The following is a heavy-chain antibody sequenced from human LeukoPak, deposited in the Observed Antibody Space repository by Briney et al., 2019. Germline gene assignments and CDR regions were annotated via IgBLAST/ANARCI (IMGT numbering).Heavy chain of an antibody. V-gene: IGHV3-48*04. CDR1: GFTFSSYS. CDR2: ISSSSSTI. J-gene: IGHJ5*02. Sequence: GGSLRLSCAASGFTFSSYSMNWVRQAPGKGLEWVSYISSSSSTIYYADSVKGRFTISRDNAKNSLYLQMNSLRAEDTAVYYCARDPDYDFWSSGWFDPWGQGTLVTVSS. D-gene: IGHD3-3*01. CDR3: ARDPDYDFWSSGWFDP.